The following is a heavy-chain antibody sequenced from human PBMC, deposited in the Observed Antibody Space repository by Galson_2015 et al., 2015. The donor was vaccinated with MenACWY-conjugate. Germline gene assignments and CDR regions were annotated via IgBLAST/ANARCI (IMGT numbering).Heavy chain of an antibody. D-gene: IGHD3-10*01. CDR3: ATSVLLWFGSDLLPGY. CDR2: FDPEDGET. Sequence: SVKVSCKVSGYTLTELSMHWVRQAPGKGLEWMGGFDPEDGETIYAQKFQGRVTMTEDTSTDTAYMELSSLRSEDTAVYYCATSVLLWFGSDLLPGYWGQGTLVTVSS. J-gene: IGHJ4*02. V-gene: IGHV1-24*01. CDR1: GYTLTELS.